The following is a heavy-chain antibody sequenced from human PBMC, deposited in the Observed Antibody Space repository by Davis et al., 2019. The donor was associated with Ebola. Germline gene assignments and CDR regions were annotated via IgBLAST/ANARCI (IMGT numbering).Heavy chain of an antibody. Sequence: ASVKVSCKASGYSFAAHYIHWVRQAPGQGLEWMGRINPNFGGKIYAQKFQDRVTLTIDTSINTAYIELDSLISDDTAVYYCARGHTYGRWDDWFDPWGQGTLVTVSS. J-gene: IGHJ5*02. CDR2: INPNFGGK. V-gene: IGHV1-2*06. CDR1: GYSFAAHY. CDR3: ARGHTYGRWDDWFDP. D-gene: IGHD4-17*01.